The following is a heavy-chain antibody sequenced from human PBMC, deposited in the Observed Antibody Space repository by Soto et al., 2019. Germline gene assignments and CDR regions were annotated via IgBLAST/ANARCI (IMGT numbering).Heavy chain of an antibody. J-gene: IGHJ4*02. D-gene: IGHD1-7*01. CDR2: IRSKAYGGTT. Sequence: PGGSLRLSCTASGFTFGDYAMSWVRQAPGKGLEWVGFIRSKAYGGTTEYAASVKGRFTISRDDSKSIAYLQMNSLKTEDTAVYYCTRVDWYNWNYAFDYWGQGTLVTVYS. V-gene: IGHV3-49*04. CDR1: GFTFGDYA. CDR3: TRVDWYNWNYAFDY.